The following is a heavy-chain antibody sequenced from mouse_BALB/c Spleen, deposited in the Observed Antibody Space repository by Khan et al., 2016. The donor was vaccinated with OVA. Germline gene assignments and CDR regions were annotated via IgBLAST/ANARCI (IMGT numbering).Heavy chain of an antibody. D-gene: IGHD1-1*01. Sequence: VQLQESGAELAKPGASVKMSCKASGYTFINYWILWVKQRPGQGLEWIGYINPSTGYTEYNQNFKDKATLTADKSSSTAYMQLSSLTSEDSSVYYCARRGLRWYFDYWGQGTTLTVSS. J-gene: IGHJ2*01. CDR1: GYTFINYW. V-gene: IGHV1-7*01. CDR2: INPSTGYT. CDR3: ARRGLRWYFDY.